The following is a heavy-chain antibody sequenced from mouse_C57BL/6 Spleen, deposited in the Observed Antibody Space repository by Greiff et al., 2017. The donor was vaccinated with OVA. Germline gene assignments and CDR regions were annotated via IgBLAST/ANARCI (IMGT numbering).Heavy chain of an antibody. Sequence: VKVVESDAELVKPGASVKISCKVSGYTFTDHTIHWMKQRPEQGLEWIGYIYPRDGSTKYNEKFKGKATLTADKSSSTAYMQLNSLTSEDSAVYFCARSDYGSSSWFAYWGQGTLVTVSA. CDR3: ARSDYGSSSWFAY. CDR2: IYPRDGST. J-gene: IGHJ3*01. V-gene: IGHV1-78*01. D-gene: IGHD1-1*01. CDR1: GYTFTDHT.